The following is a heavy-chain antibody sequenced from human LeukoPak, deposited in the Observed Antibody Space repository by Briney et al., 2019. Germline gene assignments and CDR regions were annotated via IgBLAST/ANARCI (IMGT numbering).Heavy chain of an antibody. J-gene: IGHJ4*02. D-gene: IGHD3-10*01. CDR1: GFTFSSYA. V-gene: IGHV3-30-3*01. Sequence: GSLRLSCAASGFTFSSYAMHWVRQAPGKGLEWVAVISYDGSNKYYADSVKGRFTISRDNSKNTLYLQMNSLRAEDTAVYYCARDEYSRSGDYWGQGTLVTVSS. CDR3: ARDEYSRSGDY. CDR2: ISYDGSNK.